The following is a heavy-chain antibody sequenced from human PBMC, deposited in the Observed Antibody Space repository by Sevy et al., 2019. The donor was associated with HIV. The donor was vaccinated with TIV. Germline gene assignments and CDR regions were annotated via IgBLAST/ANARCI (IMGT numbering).Heavy chain of an antibody. CDR3: ATPGEGYTYYYGSGSYYNYYY. V-gene: IGHV1-24*01. CDR1: GYTLTELS. D-gene: IGHD3-10*01. Sequence: ASVKVSCKVSGYTLTELSMHWVRQDPGKGLEWMGGFDPEDAETIYAQKFQGRVTMTEDTSTDTAYMELSSRRSEDTAVYYCATPGEGYTYYYGSGSYYNYYYWGQGTLVTVSS. CDR2: FDPEDAET. J-gene: IGHJ4*02.